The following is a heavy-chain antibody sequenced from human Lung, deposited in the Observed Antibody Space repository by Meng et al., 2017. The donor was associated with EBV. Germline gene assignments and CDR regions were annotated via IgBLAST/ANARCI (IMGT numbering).Heavy chain of an antibody. V-gene: IGHV4-31*03. CDR1: GGSVDSGAYY. D-gene: IGHD6-19*01. J-gene: IGHJ4*02. CDR3: ARLRLVWMFDY. CDR2: IYYSGST. Sequence: VQLQASGPGLVTPSQTLSLTCTVSGGSVDSGAYYWSWIRQRPGKGLEWIGYIYYSGSTFYTPSLKSRATLSVDTSKNQFSLKLNSVTAADTAVYYCARLRLVWMFDYWGQGALVTVSS.